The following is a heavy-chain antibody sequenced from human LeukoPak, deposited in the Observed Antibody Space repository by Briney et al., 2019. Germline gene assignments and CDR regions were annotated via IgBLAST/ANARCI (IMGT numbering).Heavy chain of an antibody. D-gene: IGHD3-10*01. CDR2: INPNSGGT. J-gene: IGHJ6*03. V-gene: IGHV1-2*02. CDR3: ARDRSITMVRGVIISWDYYYMDV. Sequence: APVKVSCKASGYTFTGYYMHWVRQAPGQGLEWMGWINPNSGGTNYAQKFQGRVTMTRDTSISTAYMELSRLRSDDTAVYYCARDRSITMVRGVIISWDYYYMDVWGKGTTVTISS. CDR1: GYTFTGYY.